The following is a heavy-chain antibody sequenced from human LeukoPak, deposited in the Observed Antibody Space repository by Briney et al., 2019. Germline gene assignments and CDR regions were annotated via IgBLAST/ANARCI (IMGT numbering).Heavy chain of an antibody. CDR1: GGSFSGYY. CDR3: ARDLGYCSGGSCSFDY. D-gene: IGHD2-15*01. V-gene: IGHV4-4*07. CDR2: IYTSGST. J-gene: IGHJ4*02. Sequence: SETLSLTCAVYGGSFSGYYWSWIRQPAGKGLEWIGRIYTSGSTNYNPSLKSRVTMSVDTSKNQFSLKLSSVTAADTAVYYCARDLGYCSGGSCSFDYWGQGTLVTVSS.